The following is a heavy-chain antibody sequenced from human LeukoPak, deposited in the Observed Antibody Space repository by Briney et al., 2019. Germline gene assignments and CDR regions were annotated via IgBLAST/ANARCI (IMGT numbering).Heavy chain of an antibody. CDR1: GYTFTNYG. CDR3: AREGYSSSNNWFDP. D-gene: IGHD6-13*01. Sequence: GASVKVSCKASGYTFTNYGISWVRQAPGQGPEWMGWISTYNGNTNYAQKFQGRVTITADESTSTAYMELSSLRSEDTAVYYCAREGYSSSNNWFDPWGQGTLVTVSS. J-gene: IGHJ5*02. CDR2: ISTYNGNT. V-gene: IGHV1-18*01.